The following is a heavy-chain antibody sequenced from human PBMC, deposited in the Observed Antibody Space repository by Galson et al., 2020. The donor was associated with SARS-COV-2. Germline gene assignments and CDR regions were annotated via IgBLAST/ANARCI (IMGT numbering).Heavy chain of an antibody. V-gene: IGHV4-61*02. CDR1: GGSISSGSYY. Sequence: SETLSLTCTVSGGSISSGSYYWSWIRQPAGKGLEWIGRIYTSGSTNYNPSLKSRVTISVDTSKNQFSLKLSSVTAADTAVYYCARSQSEYTYVFYFDYWCPGALVTVSS. CDR3: ARSQSEYTYVFYFDY. CDR2: IYTSGST. D-gene: IGHD5-18*01. J-gene: IGHJ4*02.